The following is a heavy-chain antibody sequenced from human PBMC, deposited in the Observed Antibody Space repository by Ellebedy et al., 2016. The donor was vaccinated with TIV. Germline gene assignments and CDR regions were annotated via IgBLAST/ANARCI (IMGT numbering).Heavy chain of an antibody. CDR2: LWFDGDHR. CDR3: ARTFLSYFFDY. V-gene: IGHV3-33*08. J-gene: IGHJ4*02. Sequence: GESLKISCAASGFTFSSYAMSWVRQAPGKGLEWVAGLWFDGDHRYYADSVKGRFTVSRDNSKNTLYLHMDSLRPEDTAVYSCARTFLSYFFDYWGQGTLVSVSS. D-gene: IGHD2/OR15-2a*01. CDR1: GFTFSSYA.